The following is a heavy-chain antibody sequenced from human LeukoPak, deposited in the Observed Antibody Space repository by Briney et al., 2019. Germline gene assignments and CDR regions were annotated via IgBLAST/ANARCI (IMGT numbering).Heavy chain of an antibody. CDR3: ARVGEDVEMTPIPLDY. V-gene: IGHV3-21*06. Sequence: GGSLRLSCAASGFTFSSYSMDWVRQAPGKGLEWVSSISSSSSYIYYADSVKGRFTTSRDNAKNSLYLQMNSLRADDTALYYCARVGEDVEMTPIPLDYWGQGTLVTVSS. J-gene: IGHJ4*02. D-gene: IGHD5-24*01. CDR2: ISSSSSYI. CDR1: GFTFSSYS.